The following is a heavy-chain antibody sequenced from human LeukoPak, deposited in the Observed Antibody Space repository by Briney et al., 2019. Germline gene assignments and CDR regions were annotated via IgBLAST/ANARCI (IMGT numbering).Heavy chain of an antibody. Sequence: GGSLRLSCAASGFTFSSYEMNWVRQAPGKGLEWVSYISSSGSTIYYADSVKGRFTISRDNSKNTLYLQMNSLRAEDTAVYYCATVCSGWSYYYYYYMDVWGKGTTVTISS. V-gene: IGHV3-48*03. D-gene: IGHD6-19*01. CDR3: ATVCSGWSYYYYYYMDV. J-gene: IGHJ6*03. CDR1: GFTFSSYE. CDR2: ISSSGSTI.